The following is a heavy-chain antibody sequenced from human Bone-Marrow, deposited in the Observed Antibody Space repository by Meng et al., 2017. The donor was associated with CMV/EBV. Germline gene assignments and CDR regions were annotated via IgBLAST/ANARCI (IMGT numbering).Heavy chain of an antibody. D-gene: IGHD2-2*01. CDR3: AHEARHNAHALDV. V-gene: IGHV1-69-2*01. J-gene: IGHJ6*01. CDR2: VDPEGGET. Sequence: ASVKVSCKISGNIFNDYFMHWVQQAPGKGLEWMGLVDPEGGETTYAEKFQGRLTITADTSTETAYMELSSVTSEDTAVYYCAHEARHNAHALDVWGQGTPVTGYS. CDR1: GNIFNDYF.